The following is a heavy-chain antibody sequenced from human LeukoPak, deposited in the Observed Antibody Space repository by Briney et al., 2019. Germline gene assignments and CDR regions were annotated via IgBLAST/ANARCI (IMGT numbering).Heavy chain of an antibody. Sequence: ASVKVSCKASGGTVSSYAISWVRQAPGQGLEWMGRIIPILGIANYAQKYQGRVTITADKSTSKAYMELSSLRSEDTAVYYCARDSARGVTLMDYFDYWGQGTLVTVSS. J-gene: IGHJ4*02. CDR2: IIPILGIA. CDR1: GGTVSSYA. D-gene: IGHD3-10*01. V-gene: IGHV1-69*04. CDR3: ARDSARGVTLMDYFDY.